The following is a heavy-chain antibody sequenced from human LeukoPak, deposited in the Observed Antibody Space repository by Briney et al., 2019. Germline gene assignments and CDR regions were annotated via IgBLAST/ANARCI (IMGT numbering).Heavy chain of an antibody. V-gene: IGHV1-46*01. CDR2: INPSGGST. CDR1: VYTFTTYY. CDR3: ARSGYDDYFYYYYMDV. Sequence: ASVKVSCKASVYTFTTYYVHWVRQAPGQGLEWMGIINPSGGSTTYAQKFRGRLTMTRDMSTSTVYVELSRLRSDDTAVYYCARSGYDDYFYYYYMDVWGKGTTVTISS. J-gene: IGHJ6*03. D-gene: IGHD5-12*01.